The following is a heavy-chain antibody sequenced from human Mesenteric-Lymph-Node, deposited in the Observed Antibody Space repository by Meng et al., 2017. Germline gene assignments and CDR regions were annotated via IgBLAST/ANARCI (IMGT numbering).Heavy chain of an antibody. CDR2: ILNGGHAS. J-gene: IGHJ4*02. CDR3: AKRASGWYDYFFDY. V-gene: IGHV3-23*01. D-gene: IGHD6-19*01. Sequence: GESLKISCAASRFTLSDYAMSWVRQTPGQGLEWVSHILNGGHASYYSDSVKGRFTVSRDNSKNTLYLQMNNLRAEDTAVYFCAKRASGWYDYFFDYWGQGTQVTVSS. CDR1: RFTLSDYA.